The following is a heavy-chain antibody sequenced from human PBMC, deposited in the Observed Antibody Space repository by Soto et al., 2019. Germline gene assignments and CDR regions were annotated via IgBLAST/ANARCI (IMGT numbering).Heavy chain of an antibody. CDR2: VSHDGRNT. J-gene: IGHJ4*02. CDR3: AKGGRQWLVTSDFNF. Sequence: VQLVESGGGVVQPGRSLRLSCAASGFTFSDYAMHWVRQAPGKGLEWVAGVSHDGRNTHYADSVKGRFTISRDSSKNTVSLEMTSLRAEDTAVYYGAKGGRQWLVTSDFNFWGQGALVTVSS. CDR1: GFTFSDYA. V-gene: IGHV3-30*18. D-gene: IGHD6-19*01.